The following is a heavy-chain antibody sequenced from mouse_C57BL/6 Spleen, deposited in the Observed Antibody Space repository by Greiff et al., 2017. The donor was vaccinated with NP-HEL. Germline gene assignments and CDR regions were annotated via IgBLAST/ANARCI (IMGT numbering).Heavy chain of an antibody. CDR2: IWGDGST. D-gene: IGHD1-1*01. J-gene: IGHJ3*01. CDR1: GFSLTSYG. V-gene: IGHV2-3*01. Sequence: VMLVESGPGLVAPSQSLSITCTVSGFSLTSYGVSWVRQPPGKGLEWLGVIWGDGSTNYHSALISRLSISKDNSKSQVFLKLNSLQTDDTATYYCAKGEGITTVVPFAYWGQGTLVTVSA. CDR3: AKGEGITTVVPFAY.